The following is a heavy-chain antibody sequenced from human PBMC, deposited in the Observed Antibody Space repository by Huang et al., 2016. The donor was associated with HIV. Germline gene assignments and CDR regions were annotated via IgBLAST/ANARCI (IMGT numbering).Heavy chain of an antibody. CDR2: LNPKNGAT. J-gene: IGHJ4*02. CDR1: GYTFADYF. D-gene: IGHD5-12*01. Sequence: QVQLVQSGAEVKKPGASVKVSCKPSGYTFADYFIHWVRQAPGQGLEWMAWLNPKNGATNYAQKFLGRVTVTGDTSINTAYMEFSGLTSDDTANYYCTRDGVAPDEEFYYWGQGTLIIVSS. V-gene: IGHV1-2*02. CDR3: TRDGVAPDEEFYY.